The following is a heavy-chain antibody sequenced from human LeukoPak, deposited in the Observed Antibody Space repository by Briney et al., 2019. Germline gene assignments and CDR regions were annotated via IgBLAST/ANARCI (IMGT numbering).Heavy chain of an antibody. CDR2: ISSNGGST. CDR3: VKARGIQLWLPGDY. D-gene: IGHD5-18*01. V-gene: IGHV3-64D*09. J-gene: IGHJ4*02. Sequence: GGSLRLSCEASGFTFSSYHMSWVRQAPGKGLEYVSAISSNGGSTYYGDSVKGRFTISRDNSKNTLYLQMSSLRAEDTAVYYCVKARGIQLWLPGDYWGQGTLVTVSS. CDR1: GFTFSSYH.